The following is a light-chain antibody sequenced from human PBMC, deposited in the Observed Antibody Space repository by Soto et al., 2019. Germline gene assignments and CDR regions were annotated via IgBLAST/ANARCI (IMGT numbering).Light chain of an antibody. CDR3: QQYDSSPLT. CDR1: QSIRNK. V-gene: IGKV3-15*01. J-gene: IGKJ4*01. CDR2: GAS. Sequence: EIVMTQSPATVSVSPGERATLSCRASQSIRNKLAWYQQRPGQAPTLRMHGASTRATGVPAYFRGSGSGTEFTLTISKLEPEDFAMYFCQQYDSSPLTFGGGTKVDTK.